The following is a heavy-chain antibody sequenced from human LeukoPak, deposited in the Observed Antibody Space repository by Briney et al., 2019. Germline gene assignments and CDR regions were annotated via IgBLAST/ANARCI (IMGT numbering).Heavy chain of an antibody. D-gene: IGHD1-26*01. CDR2: TTSSGDGT. CDR1: GFTFSIYA. Sequence: GGSLRLSCAASGFTFSIYAMSWVRQAPGKGLQWVSSTTSSGDGTYYADSVKGRFTISRDNSENTLYLQMNSLRAEDTAVYYCAKASYVGASYFDYWGQGTLVTVSS. CDR3: AKASYVGASYFDY. V-gene: IGHV3-23*01. J-gene: IGHJ4*02.